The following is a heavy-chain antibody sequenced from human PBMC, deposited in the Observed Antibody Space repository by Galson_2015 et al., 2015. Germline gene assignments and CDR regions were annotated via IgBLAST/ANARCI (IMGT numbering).Heavy chain of an antibody. J-gene: IGHJ6*02. V-gene: IGHV3-30*18. Sequence: SLRLSCAASGFTFSSCGMHWVRQAPGKGLEWVALISDEGGIKEYADSVKGRFTISRDNSKNTLSLQMSSLRAEDTAIYYCAKDNEGYCSDGHCYSYYYYGMDVWGQGTTVTVSS. CDR3: AKDNEGYCSDGHCYSYYYYGMDV. CDR2: ISDEGGIK. D-gene: IGHD2-15*01. CDR1: GFTFSSCG.